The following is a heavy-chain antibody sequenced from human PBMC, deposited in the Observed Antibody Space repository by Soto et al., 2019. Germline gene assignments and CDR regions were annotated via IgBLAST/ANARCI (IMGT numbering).Heavy chain of an antibody. CDR2: IYYGGGT. J-gene: IGHJ6*02. D-gene: IGHD2-21*02. V-gene: IGHV4-59*01. CDR1: GGSISSYY. Sequence: TSETLSLTCTVSGGSISSYYWNWIRQPPGKGLEWIGDIYYGGGTNYNPSLKSRVTLSVDTSRNQFSLKLNSVTAADTAVYYCARDLWGYCGADCYPLDVWGQGTTVTVSS. CDR3: ARDLWGYCGADCYPLDV.